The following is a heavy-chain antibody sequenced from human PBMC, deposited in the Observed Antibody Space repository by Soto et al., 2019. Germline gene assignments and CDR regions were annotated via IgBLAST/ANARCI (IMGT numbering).Heavy chain of an antibody. V-gene: IGHV3-23*01. CDR2: VSASGGNT. Sequence: EVQLLESGGGVVQPGGSLRLSCVASGFTFSNFAMSWVRRAPGKGLEWVSAVSASGGNTYYADSVKGRFTVSRDNSKSTLYLEMNSLRAEDTAIFYCAKDLECDHPRGVMDVWGQGTTVTVSS. D-gene: IGHD3-3*01. CDR3: AKDLECDHPRGVMDV. CDR1: GFTFSNFA. J-gene: IGHJ6*02.